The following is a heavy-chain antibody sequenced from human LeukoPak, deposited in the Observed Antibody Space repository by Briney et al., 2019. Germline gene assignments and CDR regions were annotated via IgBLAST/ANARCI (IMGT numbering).Heavy chain of an antibody. V-gene: IGHV1-8*01. CDR2: MNPNRGNT. J-gene: IGHJ5*02. CDR1: GYTFTSYD. Sequence: ASVKVSCKASGYTFTSYDINWVRQATGQGLEWMGWMNPNRGNTGYAQKFQGRVTMTRNTSISTAYMELSSLRSEDTAVYYCARGHLMVRGVLNWFDPWGQGSLVTVSS. D-gene: IGHD3-10*01. CDR3: ARGHLMVRGVLNWFDP.